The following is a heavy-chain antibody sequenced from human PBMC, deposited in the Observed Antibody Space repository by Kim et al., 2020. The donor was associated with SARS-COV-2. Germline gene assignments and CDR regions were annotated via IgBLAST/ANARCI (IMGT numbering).Heavy chain of an antibody. D-gene: IGHD1-26*01. J-gene: IGHJ3*02. Sequence: GGSLRLSCAASGFSYNSHTMNWVRQAPGKGLEWVSYISITGTTTILADSVKGRFTISRDNAKNSLYLQMNSRRDEDTAVYYCARGSSGAFDICGHGTKVT. V-gene: IGHV3-48*02. CDR2: ISITGTTT. CDR3: ARGSSGAFDI. CDR1: GFSYNSHT.